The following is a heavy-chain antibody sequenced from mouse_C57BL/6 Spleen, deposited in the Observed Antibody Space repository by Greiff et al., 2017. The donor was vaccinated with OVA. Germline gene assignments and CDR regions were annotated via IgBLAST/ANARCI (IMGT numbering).Heavy chain of an antibody. J-gene: IGHJ4*01. CDR3: VRLTGGYAMDY. Sequence: EVQRVESGGGLVQPKGSLKLSCAASGFSFNTYAMNWVRQAPGKGLEWVARIRSKSNNYATYYADSVKDRFTISRDDSESMLYLQMNNLKTEDTAMYYCVRLTGGYAMDYWGQGTSVTVSS. D-gene: IGHD4-1*01. CDR1: GFSFNTYA. V-gene: IGHV10-1*01. CDR2: IRSKSNNYAT.